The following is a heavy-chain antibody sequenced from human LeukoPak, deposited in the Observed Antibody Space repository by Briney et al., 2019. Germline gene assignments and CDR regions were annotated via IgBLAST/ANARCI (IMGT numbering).Heavy chain of an antibody. CDR2: IYSGSSGGST. CDR3: ARRNYDGSGYYLDY. J-gene: IGHJ4*02. Sequence: GVSLRLSCAASGFTVSSNYMSWVRQAPGKGLEWVSVIYSGSSGGSTYYADSVKGRFSISRDNSKNTLYLQMNSLRAGDTAVYYCARRNYDGSGYYLDYWGQGSLVTVSS. D-gene: IGHD3-22*01. CDR1: GFTVSSNY. V-gene: IGHV3-66*01.